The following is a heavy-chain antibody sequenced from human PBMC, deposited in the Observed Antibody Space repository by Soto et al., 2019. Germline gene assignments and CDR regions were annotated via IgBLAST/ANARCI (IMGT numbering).Heavy chain of an antibody. V-gene: IGHV3-73*02. D-gene: IGHD3-3*01. J-gene: IGHJ4*02. CDR2: IRSKANSYAT. CDR3: ARGVYDFWSGDPKGLDY. Sequence: EVQLVESGGGLVQPGGSLTLSCAASGFTFSGSAMHWVRQASGKGLEWVGRIRSKANSYATAYAVSLKGRFTISRDDSRNTAYLQMNSLKTEDTAVYYCARGVYDFWSGDPKGLDYWGQGTVVTVSS. CDR1: GFTFSGSA.